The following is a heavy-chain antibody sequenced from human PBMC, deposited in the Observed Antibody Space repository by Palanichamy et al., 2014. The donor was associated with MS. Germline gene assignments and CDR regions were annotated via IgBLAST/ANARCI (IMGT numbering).Heavy chain of an antibody. V-gene: IGHV3-30*18. D-gene: IGHD5/OR15-5a*01. Sequence: QLQLVESGGDVVQPGRSLRLSCVASGFTFSSYGMHWVRQAPGKGLKWVAFISHDGGKKYYADSVKGRFTISRDDSKDTLDLHMTSLRTEDTAVYYCAKDWWRELDSAIFDSWGQGTRVTVSS. CDR3: AKDWWRELDSAIFDS. CDR1: GFTFSSYG. CDR2: ISHDGGKK. J-gene: IGHJ4*02.